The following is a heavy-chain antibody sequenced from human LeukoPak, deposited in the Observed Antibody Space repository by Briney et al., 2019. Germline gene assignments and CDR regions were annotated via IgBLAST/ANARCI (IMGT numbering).Heavy chain of an antibody. CDR2: IRNKRNSYTT. V-gene: IGHV3-72*01. Sequence: GGSVRLSCAASGFPFSDHNMDWVRQAPGKGLEWVGSIRNKRNSYTTIYAASVRGRFTFSRDDSKNSLFLQMESLKTEDTAMYYCARDAGWSLDPWGQGTLVTVSS. J-gene: IGHJ5*02. CDR3: ARDAGWSLDP. D-gene: IGHD1-26*01. CDR1: GFPFSDHN.